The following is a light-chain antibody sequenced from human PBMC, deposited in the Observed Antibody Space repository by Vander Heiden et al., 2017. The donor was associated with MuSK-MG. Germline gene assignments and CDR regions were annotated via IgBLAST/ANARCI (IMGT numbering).Light chain of an antibody. V-gene: IGLV2-14*03. CDR1: SSDVGGFNY. J-gene: IGLJ2*01. Sequence: QSALTQPASVSGSPGQSITISCTGTSSDVGGFNYVSWNQQRPGKAPKLMIYDVTNRPSGVSLRFSGSRSGNTASLTISGLQAEDEADYYCSSYTSANTVKFGGGTTLTVI. CDR3: SSYTSANTVK. CDR2: DVT.